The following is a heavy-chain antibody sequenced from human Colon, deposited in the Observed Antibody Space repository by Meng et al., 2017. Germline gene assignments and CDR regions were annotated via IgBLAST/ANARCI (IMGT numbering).Heavy chain of an antibody. D-gene: IGHD3-10*02. CDR2: ITASCIST. CDR1: GFTFSHVA. Sequence: GESLKTPCAAPGFTFSHVAMSWVRQAPGKGPEWVSSITASCISTFFADSVKGRFTVTRDNSQNTLYLAMNSLRAENTALYCCAKCIGFGSSYYVPPFFDYWGQGTRVTVSS. V-gene: IGHV3-23*01. CDR3: AKCIGFGSSYYVPPFFDY. J-gene: IGHJ4*02.